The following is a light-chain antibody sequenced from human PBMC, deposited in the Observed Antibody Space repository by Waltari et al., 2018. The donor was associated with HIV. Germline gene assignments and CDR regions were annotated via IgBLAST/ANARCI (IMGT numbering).Light chain of an antibody. J-gene: IGLJ2*01. V-gene: IGLV1-51*01. Sequence: QSVLTQPPSVSAAPGQMVTISCSGSSSNIGNNYVSWYQQLPGTAPKLLIYDNHKRPSGIPDRFSGSKSGTSATLGITGLQTGDEVDYYCGAWDSSLSAVVFGGGTKLIVL. CDR2: DNH. CDR1: SSNIGNNY. CDR3: GAWDSSLSAVV.